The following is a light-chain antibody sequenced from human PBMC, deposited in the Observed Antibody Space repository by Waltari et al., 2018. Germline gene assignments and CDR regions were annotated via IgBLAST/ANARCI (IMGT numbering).Light chain of an antibody. CDR3: ATWDSSLSNVL. J-gene: IGLJ2*01. CDR2: HSH. V-gene: IGLV1-51*01. CDR1: SSNIGSNP. Sequence: QSVLTQPPSVSAAPGQKVTISCSGSSSNIGSNPVSWYQQLPGTAPKLLIYHSHPGPSGIPDRFSGSKSDTSATLGITGLQTGDEANYYCATWDSSLSNVLFGGGTKLSVL.